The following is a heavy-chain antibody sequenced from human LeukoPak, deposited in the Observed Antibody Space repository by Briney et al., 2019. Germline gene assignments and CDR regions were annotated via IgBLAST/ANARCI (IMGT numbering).Heavy chain of an antibody. CDR3: ATRTYYDSGGPPDY. Sequence: AASVKVSCKVSGYTLTELSMHWVRQAPGKGLEWMGGFDPEDGETIYAQKFQGRVTMTEDTSTDTAYMELSSLRSEDTAVYYCATRTYYDSGGPPDYWGQGTLVTVSS. D-gene: IGHD3-22*01. CDR2: FDPEDGET. V-gene: IGHV1-24*01. J-gene: IGHJ4*02. CDR1: GYTLTELS.